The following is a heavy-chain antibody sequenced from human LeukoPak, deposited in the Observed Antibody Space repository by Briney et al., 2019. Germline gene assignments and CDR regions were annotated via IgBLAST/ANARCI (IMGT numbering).Heavy chain of an antibody. J-gene: IGHJ6*04. CDR2: IYYSGST. Sequence: SETLSLTCTVSGGSVSSGSYYWSWIRQPPGEGLEWIGYIYYSGSTNYNPSLKSRVTISVDTSKNQFSLKLSSVTAADTAVYYCARALLGMDVWGKGTTVTVSS. CDR1: GGSVSSGSYY. CDR3: ARALLGMDV. V-gene: IGHV4-61*01.